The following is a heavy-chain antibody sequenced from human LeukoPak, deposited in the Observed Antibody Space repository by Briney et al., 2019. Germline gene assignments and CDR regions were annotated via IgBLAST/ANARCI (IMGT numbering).Heavy chain of an antibody. D-gene: IGHD3-16*02. J-gene: IGHJ3*02. V-gene: IGHV4-61*02. Sequence: PSQTLSLTRSVSGASVSSGSYFWNWIRQPAGKGLEWLGRIYTSGYTNYNPSLRSRVTISLDTSKSQFSLKLTAVTAADTAIYFCARTYYDRVSGSSRHDTFEIWGQGTLITVSS. CDR3: ARTYYDRVSGSSRHDTFEI. CDR1: GASVSSGSYF. CDR2: IYTSGYT.